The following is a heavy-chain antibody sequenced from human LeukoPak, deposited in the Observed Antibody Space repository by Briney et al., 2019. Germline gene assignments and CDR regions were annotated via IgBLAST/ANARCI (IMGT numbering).Heavy chain of an antibody. J-gene: IGHJ3*02. D-gene: IGHD3-10*01. Sequence: GGSLRLSCAASGFTFSSYEMNWVRQAPGKGLEWVSYISSSGSTIYYADSVKGRFTISRGNAKNSLYLQMNSLRAEDTAVYYCARDGFLPDYYGSGLGIWGQGTMVTVSS. CDR3: ARDGFLPDYYGSGLGI. V-gene: IGHV3-48*03. CDR2: ISSSGSTI. CDR1: GFTFSSYE.